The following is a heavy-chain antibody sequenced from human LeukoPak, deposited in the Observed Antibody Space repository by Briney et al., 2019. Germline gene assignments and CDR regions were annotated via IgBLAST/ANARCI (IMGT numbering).Heavy chain of an antibody. Sequence: PSETLSLTCTVSGGSISSGNYYWGWIRQPPGKGLEWIGSIYYSGSTYYNPPLKSRVTISLDTSKNQFSLKLSSVTAADTAVYYCARCGYYDFWSGYNPATFDSWGQGTLVTVSS. CDR2: IYYSGST. V-gene: IGHV4-39*01. J-gene: IGHJ4*02. CDR3: ARCGYYDFWSGYNPATFDS. D-gene: IGHD3-3*01. CDR1: GGSISSGNYY.